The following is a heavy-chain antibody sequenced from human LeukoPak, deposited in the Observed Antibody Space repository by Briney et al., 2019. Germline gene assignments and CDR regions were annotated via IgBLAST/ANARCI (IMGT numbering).Heavy chain of an antibody. CDR3: ARDRPYGIAARYYNWFDP. Sequence: SEXLSLTCTVSGGSISSYYWSWIRQPPGKGLEWIGYIYYSGSTNYNPSLTRRGTISVDTSKNQFSLKLSSVTAADTAVYYCARDRPYGIAARYYNWFDPWGQGTLVTVSS. CDR1: GGSISSYY. J-gene: IGHJ5*02. CDR2: IYYSGST. V-gene: IGHV4-59*01. D-gene: IGHD6-6*01.